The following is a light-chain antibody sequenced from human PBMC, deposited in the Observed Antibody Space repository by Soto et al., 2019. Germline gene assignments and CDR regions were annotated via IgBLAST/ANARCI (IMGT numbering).Light chain of an antibody. CDR1: RSDVGKYDL. CDR2: EGN. CDR3: CSYAGSSTVI. V-gene: IGLV2-23*01. Sequence: QSALTQPAFVSGSPGQSITISCTGTRSDVGKYDLVSWYQQHPGKAPKLIIYEGNKRPSGVSRRFSGSKSDNTASLTISGLQAEDEADYYCCSYAGSSTVIFGGGTQLTVL. J-gene: IGLJ2*01.